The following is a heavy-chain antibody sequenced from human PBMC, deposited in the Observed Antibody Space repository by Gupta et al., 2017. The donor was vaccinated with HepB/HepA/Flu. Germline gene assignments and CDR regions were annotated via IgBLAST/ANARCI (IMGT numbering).Heavy chain of an antibody. CDR1: GGSFSGTF. D-gene: IGHD4-11*01. CDR2: INHSGST. Sequence: QVQLQQWGPGLLKPSATLSLTCAVYGGSFSGTFWNWIRQPPGKGLEWLGEINHSGSTNYNPSIKSRVTISVDTSKNQFSLKLTSVTAADTAVYYCAGMTTDNWFDPWGQGTLVTDAS. V-gene: IGHV4-34*01. J-gene: IGHJ5*02. CDR3: AGMTTDNWFDP.